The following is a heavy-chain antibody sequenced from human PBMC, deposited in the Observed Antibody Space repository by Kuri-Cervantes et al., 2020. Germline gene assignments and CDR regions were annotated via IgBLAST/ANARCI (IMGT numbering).Heavy chain of an antibody. CDR3: ARDRSERITIFGVVTEYWYFDL. D-gene: IGHD3-3*01. J-gene: IGHJ2*01. CDR2: IYYSGST. CDR1: GGSISRYY. V-gene: IGHV4-59*01. Sequence: SETLSLTCTVSGGSISRYYWSWIRQPPGKGLEWIGYIYYSGSTNYNPSLKSRVTISVDTSKNQFSLKLSSVTAADTAVYYCARDRSERITIFGVVTEYWYFDLWGRGTLVTVSS.